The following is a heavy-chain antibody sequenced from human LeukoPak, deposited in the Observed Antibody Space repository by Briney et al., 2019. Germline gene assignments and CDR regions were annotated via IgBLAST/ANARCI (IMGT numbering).Heavy chain of an antibody. CDR2: IYPGDSDT. CDR1: GYSFTSYW. Sequence: GESLKISCKGSGYSFTSYWIGWVRQMPGKGLEWMGIIYPGDSDTRYSPSFQGQVTISADKSISTAYLQWSSLKASDTAMYYCARQVALRDGYNYWSDYWGQGTLVTVSS. CDR3: ARQVALRDGYNYWSDY. D-gene: IGHD5-24*01. J-gene: IGHJ4*02. V-gene: IGHV5-51*01.